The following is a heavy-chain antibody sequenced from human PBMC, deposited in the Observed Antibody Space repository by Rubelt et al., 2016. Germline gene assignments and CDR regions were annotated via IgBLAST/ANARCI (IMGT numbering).Heavy chain of an antibody. D-gene: IGHD6-19*01. Sequence: QVQMQESGPGLVKPSETLSLICSVSGGSISSYYWSWIRQPPGKGLEWIGFIHYTGSTKYNPSLKSRVTMSVDTSKNQFSLKLSSVTAADTDLYYCARAEWYSSGWGYFDYWGQGTLATVSS. CDR3: ARAEWYSSGWGYFDY. V-gene: IGHV4-59*01. CDR2: IHYTGST. J-gene: IGHJ4*02. CDR1: GGSISSYY.